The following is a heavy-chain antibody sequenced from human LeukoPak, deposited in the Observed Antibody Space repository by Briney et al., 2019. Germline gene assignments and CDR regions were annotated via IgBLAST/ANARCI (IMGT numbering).Heavy chain of an antibody. V-gene: IGHV3-48*03. CDR2: ISSSGSTI. J-gene: IGHJ6*04. CDR3: AELGFTMIGGV. D-gene: IGHD3-10*02. Sequence: GGSLRLSCAASGFTFSSYEMNWVRQAPGKGLEWVSYISSSGSTIYYADSVKGRFTISRDNAKNSLYLQMNSLRAEDTAVYYCAELGFTMIGGVWGKGTTVAISS. CDR1: GFTFSSYE.